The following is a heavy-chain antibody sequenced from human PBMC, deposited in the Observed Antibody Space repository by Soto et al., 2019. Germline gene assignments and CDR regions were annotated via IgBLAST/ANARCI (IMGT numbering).Heavy chain of an antibody. D-gene: IGHD3-10*01. CDR3: ARQGITMVRGVIPNDAFDI. Sequence: XESLKISCKGSGYSFTSYWIGWVRQMPGKGLEWMGIIYPGDSDTRYSPSFQGQVTISADKSISTAYLQWSSLKASDTAMYYCARQGITMVRGVIPNDAFDIWGQGRMVTVSS. V-gene: IGHV5-51*01. J-gene: IGHJ3*02. CDR1: GYSFTSYW. CDR2: IYPGDSDT.